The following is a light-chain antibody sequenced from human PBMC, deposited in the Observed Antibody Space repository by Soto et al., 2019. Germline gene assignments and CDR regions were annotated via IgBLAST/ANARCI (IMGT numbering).Light chain of an antibody. J-gene: IGLJ3*02. CDR2: DKN. V-gene: IGLV1-51*01. Sequence: QSVLTQPPSVSAAPGQTVTISCSGSSSNIGNNFVSWYQQLPGTAPKLLIYDKNKRPSGIPDRFSGSQSGTSATLGITGLQTGDEADYHCGTWDSSLSAVVFGGGTKLTVL. CDR3: GTWDSSLSAVV. CDR1: SSNIGNNF.